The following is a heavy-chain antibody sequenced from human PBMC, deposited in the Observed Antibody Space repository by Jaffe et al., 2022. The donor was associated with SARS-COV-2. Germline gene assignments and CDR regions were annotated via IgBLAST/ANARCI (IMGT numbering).Heavy chain of an antibody. J-gene: IGHJ6*03. CDR1: GGSISSSSYY. Sequence: QLQLQESGPGLVKPSETLSLTCTVSGGSISSSSYYWGWIRQPPGKGLEWIGSIYYSGSTYYNPSLKSRVTISVDTSKNQFSLKLSSVTAADTAVYYCARLPPPRGIQLSYYYMDVWGKGTTVTVSS. D-gene: IGHD5-18*01. CDR3: ARLPPPRGIQLSYYYMDV. CDR2: IYYSGST. V-gene: IGHV4-39*01.